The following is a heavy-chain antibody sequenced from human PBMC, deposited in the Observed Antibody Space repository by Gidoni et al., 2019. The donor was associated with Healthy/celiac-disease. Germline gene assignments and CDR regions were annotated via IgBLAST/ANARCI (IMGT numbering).Heavy chain of an antibody. D-gene: IGHD2-21*02. CDR3: ARDRLIVVVTATGPANGMDV. Sequence: QVQLLESGGVVVQPARSRRLSCAASGFTFSSYGMHWDRQAPGKGLEWVAVIWYDGSNKYYADSVKGRFTISRDNSKNTLYLQMNSLRAEDTAVYYCARDRLIVVVTATGPANGMDVWGQGTTVTVSS. CDR1: GFTFSSYG. CDR2: IWYDGSNK. V-gene: IGHV3-33*01. J-gene: IGHJ6*02.